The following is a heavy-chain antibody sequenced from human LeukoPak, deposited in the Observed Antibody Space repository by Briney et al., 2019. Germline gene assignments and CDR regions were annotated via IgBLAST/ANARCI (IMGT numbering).Heavy chain of an antibody. CDR3: ARESGYYDFWSYHYYYYMDV. J-gene: IGHJ6*03. CDR1: GGSISSYY. V-gene: IGHV4-59*01. Sequence: PSETLSLTCTVSGGSISSYYWSWIRQPPGKGLEWIGYIYYSGSTNYNPSLMSRVTISVDTSKNQFSLKLSSVTAADTAVYYCARESGYYDFWSYHYYYYMDVWGKGTTVTVSS. CDR2: IYYSGST. D-gene: IGHD3-3*01.